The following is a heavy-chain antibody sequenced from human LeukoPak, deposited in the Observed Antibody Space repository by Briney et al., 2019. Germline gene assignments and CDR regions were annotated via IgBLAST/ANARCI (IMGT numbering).Heavy chain of an antibody. CDR1: GGSISSYY. J-gene: IGHJ6*02. V-gene: IGHV4-59*01. D-gene: IGHD2-21*02. CDR2: IYYSGST. Sequence: PSETLSLTCTVSGGSISSYYWSWIRQPPGKGLEWIGYIYYSGSTNYNPSLKSRVTISVDTSKNQFSLKLSSVTAADTAVYYCARARLTGGMDVWGQGTMVTVSS. CDR3: ARARLTGGMDV.